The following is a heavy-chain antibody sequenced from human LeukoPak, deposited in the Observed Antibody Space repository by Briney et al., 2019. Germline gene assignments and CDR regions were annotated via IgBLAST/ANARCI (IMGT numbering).Heavy chain of an antibody. CDR3: ARDTELAVLDV. Sequence: PSETLSLTCAVSGYAISSGYYWGWIRQPPRKGLEWIGSIYHSGSTYYNPSLKSRVTISVDTSKNQFSLKLSSVTAADTTVYYCARDTELAVLDVWGKGTTVTVSS. CDR2: IYHSGST. V-gene: IGHV4-38-2*02. J-gene: IGHJ6*04. D-gene: IGHD1-7*01. CDR1: GYAISSGYY.